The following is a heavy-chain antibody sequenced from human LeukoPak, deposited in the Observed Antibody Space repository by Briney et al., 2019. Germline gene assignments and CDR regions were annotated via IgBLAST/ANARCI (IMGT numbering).Heavy chain of an antibody. CDR1: GYTFTSNY. V-gene: IGHV1-46*01. CDR3: ARTRRTYYYDRSGRPPPDAFDI. CDR2: INPSGGNT. D-gene: IGHD3-22*01. J-gene: IGHJ3*02. Sequence: ASVKVSCKAFGYTFTSNYMHWVRQAPGQGLEWMGIINPSGGNTNYAQKFQGRVTMTRDMSTSTVYMELSSLRSEDTAVYYCARTRRTYYYDRSGRPPPDAFDIWGQGTMVTVSS.